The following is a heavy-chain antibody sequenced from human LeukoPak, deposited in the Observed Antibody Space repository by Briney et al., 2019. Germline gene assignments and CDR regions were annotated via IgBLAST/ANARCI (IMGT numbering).Heavy chain of an antibody. D-gene: IGHD2-2*01. CDR2: ILYDGSTQ. CDR1: GFTFSTFS. CDR3: ARVDCRSTSCSPFDY. Sequence: GRSLRLSCAASGFTFSTFSMHWVRQAPGKGLEWVGVILYDGSTQYYADSVRGRFTASRDNSKDTLYLQMNSLRVEDTAVYYCARVDCRSTSCSPFDYWGQGTLVTVSS. J-gene: IGHJ4*02. V-gene: IGHV3-30*04.